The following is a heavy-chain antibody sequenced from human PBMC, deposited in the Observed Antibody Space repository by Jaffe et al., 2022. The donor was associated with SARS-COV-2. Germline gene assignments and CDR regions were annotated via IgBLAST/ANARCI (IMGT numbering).Heavy chain of an antibody. Sequence: EVQLLESGGGLVQPGGSLRLSCAASGFTFSSYAMSWVRQAPGKGLEWVSAISGSGGSTYYADSVKGRFTISRDNSKNTLYLQMNSLRAEDTAVYYCAKDVLLWFGEDWDPNWYFDLWGRGTLVTVSS. J-gene: IGHJ2*01. V-gene: IGHV3-23*01. CDR2: ISGSGGST. CDR1: GFTFSSYA. CDR3: AKDVLLWFGEDWDPNWYFDL. D-gene: IGHD3-10*01.